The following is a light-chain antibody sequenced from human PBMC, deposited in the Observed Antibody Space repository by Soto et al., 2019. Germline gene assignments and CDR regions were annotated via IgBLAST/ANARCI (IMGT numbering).Light chain of an antibody. V-gene: IGLV6-57*01. CDR3: QSYDSSNHWV. J-gene: IGLJ3*02. CDR2: EDN. Sequence: NFMLTQPHSVSESPGKTVTISCNRRSGSIASNYVQWYQQRPGSSPTTVIYEDNQRPSGVPDRFSGSIDSSSNSASLTISGLKTEDEDDYYCQSYDSSNHWVFGGGTQLTVL. CDR1: SGSIASNY.